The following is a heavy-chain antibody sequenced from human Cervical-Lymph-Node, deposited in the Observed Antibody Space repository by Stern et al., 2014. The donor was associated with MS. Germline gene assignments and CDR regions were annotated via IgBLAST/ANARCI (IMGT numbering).Heavy chain of an antibody. J-gene: IGHJ4*02. D-gene: IGHD3-10*01. Sequence: QVQLVQSGGGVVQPGGSLRLACSASGFTFGNYNMHWVRQTPGKGLEWVAIIWYDGKNKYYGDSVKGRFIVSRDNSKNTLYLDMSSLRVEDTAIYYCARHESIIGDNWGQGTQVVVSS. CDR2: IWYDGKNK. CDR3: ARHESIIGDN. CDR1: GFTFGNYN. V-gene: IGHV3-33*01.